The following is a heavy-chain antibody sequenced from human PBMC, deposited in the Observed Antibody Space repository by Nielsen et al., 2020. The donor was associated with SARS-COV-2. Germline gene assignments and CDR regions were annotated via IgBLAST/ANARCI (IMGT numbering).Heavy chain of an antibody. J-gene: IGHJ3*02. CDR2: ISWNSGSI. Sequence: GGSLRLSCAASGFTFDDYAMHWVRQAPGKGLEWVSGISWNSGSIGYADSVKGRFTISGDNAKNSLYLQMNSLRAEDTALYYCAKDISGFPPDAFDIWGQGTMVTVSS. CDR1: GFTFDDYA. V-gene: IGHV3-9*01. CDR3: AKDISGFPPDAFDI.